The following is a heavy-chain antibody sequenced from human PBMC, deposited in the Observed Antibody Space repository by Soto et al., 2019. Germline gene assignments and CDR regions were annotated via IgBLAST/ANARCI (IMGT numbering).Heavy chain of an antibody. Sequence: EVQLVESGGGLVQPGGSLRLSCAASGFTVSSNYMSWVRQAPGKGLEWVSVIYSGGSTYYADSVKGRFTISRHNSKNTLYLQMNSLRAEDTAVYYCARQEGAWFGELSGAFDIWGQGTMVTASS. CDR2: IYSGGST. CDR1: GFTVSSNY. CDR3: ARQEGAWFGELSGAFDI. J-gene: IGHJ3*02. V-gene: IGHV3-53*04. D-gene: IGHD3-10*01.